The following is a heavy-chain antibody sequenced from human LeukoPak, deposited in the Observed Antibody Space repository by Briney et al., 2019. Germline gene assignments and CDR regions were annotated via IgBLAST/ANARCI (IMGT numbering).Heavy chain of an antibody. Sequence: GGSLRLSCAASGFTVSSNYMSWVRQAPGKGLEWVSVIYSGGSTYYADSVKGRFTISRHNSKNTLYLQMNSLRAEDTAVYYCARGLSASSGSYHASGAYYYYGMDVWGQGTTVTVSS. CDR1: GFTVSSNY. J-gene: IGHJ6*02. V-gene: IGHV3-53*04. D-gene: IGHD1-26*01. CDR2: IYSGGST. CDR3: ARGLSASSGSYHASGAYYYYGMDV.